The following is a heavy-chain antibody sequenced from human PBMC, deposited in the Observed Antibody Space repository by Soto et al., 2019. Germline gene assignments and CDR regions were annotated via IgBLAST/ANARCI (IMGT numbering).Heavy chain of an antibody. Sequence: QVQLQQWGAGLLKPSETLSLTCAVYGGSFSGYYWSWIRQPPGKGLEWIGEINHSGSTNYNPSLKSRVTISVDTSKNQFSLKLSSVTAADTAVYYCARGLRRSYVAAAGSPYNRFDPWGQGTLVTVSS. CDR3: ARGLRRSYVAAAGSPYNRFDP. J-gene: IGHJ5*02. CDR2: INHSGST. D-gene: IGHD6-13*01. CDR1: GGSFSGYY. V-gene: IGHV4-34*01.